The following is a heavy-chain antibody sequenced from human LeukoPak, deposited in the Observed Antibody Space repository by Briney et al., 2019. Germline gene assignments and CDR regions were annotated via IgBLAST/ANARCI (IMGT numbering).Heavy chain of an antibody. J-gene: IGHJ1*01. Sequence: GGSLRLSCAASGFTFSSHGMNWVRQAPGKGLEWVSAISGSGGSTYYADSVKGRFTISRDNSKNTLHLQMNSLRAEDTAVYYCAKEGYSSGWFQHWGQGTLVTVSS. D-gene: IGHD6-19*01. CDR2: ISGSGGST. V-gene: IGHV3-23*01. CDR1: GFTFSSHG. CDR3: AKEGYSSGWFQH.